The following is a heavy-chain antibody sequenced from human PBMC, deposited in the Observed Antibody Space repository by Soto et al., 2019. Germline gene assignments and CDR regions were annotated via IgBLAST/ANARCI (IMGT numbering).Heavy chain of an antibody. CDR1: GFTFSDYY. CDR2: ISSSGSTI. J-gene: IGHJ6*02. Sequence: QVQLVESGGGLVKPGGSLRLSCAASGFTFSDYYMRRIRQAPGKGLEWVSDISSSGSTIYYADSVKGRFTISRDNAKNSLYQQMNSLRAEDTAVYYCARDPLTGTTYYYYYGMDVWGQGTKVTVSS. V-gene: IGHV3-11*01. CDR3: ARDPLTGTTYYYYYGMDV. D-gene: IGHD1-20*01.